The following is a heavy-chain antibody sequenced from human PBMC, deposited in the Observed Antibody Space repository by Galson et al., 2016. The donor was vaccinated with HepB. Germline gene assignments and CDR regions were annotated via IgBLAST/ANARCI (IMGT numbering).Heavy chain of an antibody. D-gene: IGHD6-13*01. V-gene: IGHV3-11*06. CDR3: VRGSGGSSWAGEGRYYYGLDV. Sequence: SLRLSCAASGFTFSDFHLTWIRQAPGKGLEWVSYISSGGTYTNYGDSVKGRFTISRDNAKNSLYLQMNSLRAGDTAIYYCVRGSGGSSWAGEGRYYYGLDVWRQGTTVIVSS. J-gene: IGHJ6*02. CDR2: ISSGGTYT. CDR1: GFTFSDFH.